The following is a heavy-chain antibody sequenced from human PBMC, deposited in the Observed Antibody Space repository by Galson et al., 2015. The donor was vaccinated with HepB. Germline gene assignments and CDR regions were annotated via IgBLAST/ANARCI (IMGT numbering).Heavy chain of an antibody. Sequence: SLRLSCAASGFTFSSYGMHWVRQAPGKGLEWVAVIWYDGSNKYYADSVKGRFTISRDNSKNTLYLQMNSLRAEDAAVYYCARELGSYYDFWSGSYPSVGWFDPWGQGTLVTVSS. J-gene: IGHJ5*02. CDR3: ARELGSYYDFWSGSYPSVGWFDP. V-gene: IGHV3-33*01. CDR1: GFTFSSYG. D-gene: IGHD3-3*01. CDR2: IWYDGSNK.